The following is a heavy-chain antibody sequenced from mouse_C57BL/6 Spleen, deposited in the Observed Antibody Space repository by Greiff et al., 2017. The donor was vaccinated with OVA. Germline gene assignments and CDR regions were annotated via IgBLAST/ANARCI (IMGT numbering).Heavy chain of an antibody. CDR3: ARIYYDYDGYFDY. V-gene: IGHV1-52*01. J-gene: IGHJ2*01. CDR1: GYTFTSYW. D-gene: IGHD2-4*01. CDR2: IDPSDSET. Sequence: QVQLQQPGAELVRPGSSVKLSCKASGYTFTSYWMHWVKQRPIQGLEWIGNIDPSDSETHYNQKFKDKATLTVNKSPSTAYMQLSSLTSEDSAVYYCARIYYDYDGYFDYWGQGTTLTVSS.